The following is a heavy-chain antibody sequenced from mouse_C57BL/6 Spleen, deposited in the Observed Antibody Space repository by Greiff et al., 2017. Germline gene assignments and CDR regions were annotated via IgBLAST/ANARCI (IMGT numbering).Heavy chain of an antibody. CDR2: IHPNSGST. Sequence: VKLQQPGAELVKPGASVKLSCKASGYTFTSYWMHWVKQRPGQGLEWIGMIHPNSGSTNYNEKFKSKATLTVDKSSSTAYMQLSSLTSEDSAVYYCARLADGYYAMDYWGQGTTLTVSS. V-gene: IGHV1-64*01. J-gene: IGHJ4*01. CDR3: ARLADGYYAMDY. D-gene: IGHD2-3*01. CDR1: GYTFTSYW.